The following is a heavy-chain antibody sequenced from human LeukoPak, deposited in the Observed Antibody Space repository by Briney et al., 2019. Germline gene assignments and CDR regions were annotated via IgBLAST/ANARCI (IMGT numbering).Heavy chain of an antibody. CDR3: AGGRTDIVVVPATLRNYYFYY. D-gene: IGHD2-2*01. Sequence: SVKVSCKASGGTFSSYDISWVRQAPGQGLEWMGGIMPMFGKTNYAQKFQGRVTTTADKATSTAYMELSSLRSEDTAVYYCAGGRTDIVVVPATLRNYYFYYWGQGTLVTVSS. J-gene: IGHJ4*02. CDR1: GGTFSSYD. CDR2: IMPMFGKT. V-gene: IGHV1-69*06.